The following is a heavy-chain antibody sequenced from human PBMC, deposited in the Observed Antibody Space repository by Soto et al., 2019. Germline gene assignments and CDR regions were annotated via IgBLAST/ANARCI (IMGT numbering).Heavy chain of an antibody. CDR3: ARGPSPRLRFLEWLSPSFDY. CDR1: GFTFSSYG. J-gene: IGHJ4*02. Sequence: GGSLRLSCAASGFTFSSYGMHWVRQAPGKGLEWVAVISYDGSNKYYADSVKGRFTISRDNSKNTLYLQMNSLRAEDTAVYYCARGPSPRLRFLEWLSPSFDYWGQGTLVTAPQ. V-gene: IGHV3-30*19. CDR2: ISYDGSNK. D-gene: IGHD3-3*01.